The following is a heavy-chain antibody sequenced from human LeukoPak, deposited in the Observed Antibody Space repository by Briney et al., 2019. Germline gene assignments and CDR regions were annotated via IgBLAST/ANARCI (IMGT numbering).Heavy chain of an antibody. CDR2: INPSGGST. Sequence: ASVMVSCKASGYTFTSYFMHWVRQAPGQGLEWMGIINPSGGSTNYEQKFQGRVTMTRDTSTSTVYMELSSLRSEDTAVYYCARAHYYDSSDYGGIEHWGQGTLVTVSS. J-gene: IGHJ1*01. V-gene: IGHV1-46*01. CDR3: ARAHYYDSSDYGGIEH. D-gene: IGHD3-22*01. CDR1: GYTFTSYF.